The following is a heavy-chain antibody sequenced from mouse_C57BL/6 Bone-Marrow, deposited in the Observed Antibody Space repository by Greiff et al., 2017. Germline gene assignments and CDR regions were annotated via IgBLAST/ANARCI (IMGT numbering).Heavy chain of an antibody. CDR2: IWSGGST. J-gene: IGHJ4*01. Sequence: VQRVESGPGLVQPSQSLSITCKVSGFSLTSYGVHWVRQSPGKGLEWLGVIWSGGSTDYNAAFISRLSISKDNSKSQVFFKMNSLQADDTAIYYCARKGYSPDYYAMDYWGQGTSVTVSS. V-gene: IGHV2-2*01. CDR1: GFSLTSYG. D-gene: IGHD2-12*01. CDR3: ARKGYSPDYYAMDY.